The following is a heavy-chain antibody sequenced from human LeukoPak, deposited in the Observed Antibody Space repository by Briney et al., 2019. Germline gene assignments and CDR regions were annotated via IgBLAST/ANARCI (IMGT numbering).Heavy chain of an antibody. CDR1: GFAISSSW. CDR3: TRAAAAAAFDY. CDR2: IYSDGSST. D-gene: IGHD6-13*01. J-gene: IGHJ4*02. V-gene: IGHV3-74*01. Sequence: GGSLRLSCAASGFAISSSWMHWVRQAPGKGLVWVSRIYSDGSSTSYADSVKGRFTMSRDSAKNTLYLQMNSLRAEDTAVYYCTRAAAAAAFDYWGQGTLVTVSS.